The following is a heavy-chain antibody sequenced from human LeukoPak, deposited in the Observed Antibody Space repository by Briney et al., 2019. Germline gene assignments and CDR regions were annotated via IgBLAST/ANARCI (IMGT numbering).Heavy chain of an antibody. CDR1: GGSISSYY. J-gene: IGHJ6*02. CDR3: ARDRTIAADGTVYFYGMHV. CDR2: SDYNGIT. Sequence: SETLSLTCSVSGGSISSYYWSGIRQAPGKGLEWIGYSDYNGITKYNPSLKSRGTTSVGTSKNQFSLKLRSVTAADTAVYYCARDRTIAADGTVYFYGMHVWGQGTTVTVSS. V-gene: IGHV4-59*01. D-gene: IGHD6-13*01.